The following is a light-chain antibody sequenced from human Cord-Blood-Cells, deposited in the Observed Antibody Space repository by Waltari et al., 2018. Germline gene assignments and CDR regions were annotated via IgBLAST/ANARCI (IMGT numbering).Light chain of an antibody. Sequence: DIQMTQSPSSLSASVGDRVTITCRASQGISNYLAWYQQQPGKVPKLLIYAASTLQAGAPYRFSGSGSGTDFTRTISILQPEDVSTYYCQKYNSAPYTFGQGTKLEIK. V-gene: IGKV1-27*01. CDR1: QGISNY. CDR3: QKYNSAPYT. J-gene: IGKJ2*01. CDR2: AAS.